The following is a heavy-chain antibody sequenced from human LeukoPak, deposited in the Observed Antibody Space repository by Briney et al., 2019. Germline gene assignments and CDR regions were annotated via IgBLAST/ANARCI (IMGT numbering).Heavy chain of an antibody. V-gene: IGHV4-39*01. CDR2: IYYTGTA. CDR1: GGSLNSPNYY. J-gene: IGHJ5*02. CDR3: ARHDYYGSLNWFDP. Sequence: SETLSLTCIVSGGSLNSPNYYWGWIRQPPGKGLEWIGTIYYTGTAYYNPSLKSRLTISVDTSKNQFSLKLTSVTAADTAVYYCARHDYYGSLNWFDPWGQGTLITVSS. D-gene: IGHD3-10*01.